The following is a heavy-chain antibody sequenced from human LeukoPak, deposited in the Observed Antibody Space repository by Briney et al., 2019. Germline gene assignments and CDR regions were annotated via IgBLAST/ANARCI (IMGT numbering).Heavy chain of an antibody. CDR3: ARSHDFWSGYRFDY. Sequence: SETLSLTCTVSGGSISSYYWSWIRQPAGKGLEWIGRIYTSGSTNYNPSLKSRVTMSVDTSKNQFSLKLSSATAADTAVYYCARSHDFWSGYRFDYWGQGTLVTVSS. CDR2: IYTSGST. D-gene: IGHD3-3*01. V-gene: IGHV4-4*07. CDR1: GGSISSYY. J-gene: IGHJ4*02.